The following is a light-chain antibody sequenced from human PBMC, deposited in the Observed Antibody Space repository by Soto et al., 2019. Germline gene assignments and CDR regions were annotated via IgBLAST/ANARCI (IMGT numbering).Light chain of an antibody. CDR2: STN. V-gene: IGLV8-61*01. J-gene: IGLJ3*02. Sequence: QAVVTQEPSFSVSPGGTVTLTCGLISGSVSTSYYPGWYQQTPGQPPRTLIYSTNTRSSGVPDRFSGSILGNKAALTITGAQADDESDYYCVLYMGSGIPGVCGGGTQLTVL. CDR1: SGSVSTSYY. CDR3: VLYMGSGIPGV.